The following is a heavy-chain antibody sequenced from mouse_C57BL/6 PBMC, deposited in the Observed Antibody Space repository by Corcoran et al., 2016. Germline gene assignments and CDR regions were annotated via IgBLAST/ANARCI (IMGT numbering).Heavy chain of an antibody. D-gene: IGHD1-1*01. V-gene: IGHV1-76*01. Sequence: QVQLKQSGAELVRPGASVKLSCKASGYTFTDYYINWVKQRPGQGLEWIARIYPGSDNTYYNEKFKGKATLTAEKSSSTAYMQLSSLTSEDSAVYFCARWGTGSSYGYWGQGTTLTVSS. J-gene: IGHJ2*01. CDR2: IYPGSDNT. CDR3: ARWGTGSSYGY. CDR1: GYTFTDYY.